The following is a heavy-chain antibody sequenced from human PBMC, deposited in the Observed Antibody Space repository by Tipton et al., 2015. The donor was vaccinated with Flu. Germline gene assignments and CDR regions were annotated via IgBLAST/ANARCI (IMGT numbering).Heavy chain of an antibody. V-gene: IGHV4-61*02. Sequence: TLSLTCTVSGGSISSGSYYWSWIRQSAGKGLEWIGRVYSSGTTNFNPSLKSRLTMSLDASKNQFSLTLNSVTAADTAVYYCARGSGSGTFVIFDFWGQGTLVTVSS. J-gene: IGHJ5*01. D-gene: IGHD3-10*01. CDR1: GGSISSGSYY. CDR3: ARGSGSGTFVIFDF. CDR2: VYSSGTT.